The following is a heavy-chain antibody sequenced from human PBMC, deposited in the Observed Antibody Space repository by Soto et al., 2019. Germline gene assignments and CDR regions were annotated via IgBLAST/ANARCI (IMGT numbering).Heavy chain of an antibody. CDR2: ISWNSGSI. D-gene: IGHD3-16*01. CDR1: GFTFDDYA. CDR3: AKASAYDYVWGSACDY. Sequence: GGSLRLSCAASGFTFDDYAMHWVRQAPGKGLERVSGISWNSGSIDYADSVKGRFTISRDNAKNSLYLQMNSLRAEDTALYYCAKASAYDYVWGSACDYWGQGT. J-gene: IGHJ4*02. V-gene: IGHV3-9*01.